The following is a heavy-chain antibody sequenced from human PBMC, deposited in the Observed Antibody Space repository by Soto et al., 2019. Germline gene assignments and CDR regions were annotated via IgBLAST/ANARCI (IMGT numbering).Heavy chain of an antibody. CDR3: AAGSSSSWYLGYFDYYYYGMDV. Sequence: ASVKVSCKASGFTFTSSAVQWVRQARGQRLEWIGWIVVGSGNTNYAQNFQERVTITRDMSTSTAYMELSSLRSEDTAVYYCAAGSSSSWYLGYFDYYYYGMDVWGQGTTVTVS. J-gene: IGHJ6*02. CDR2: IVVGSGNT. D-gene: IGHD6-13*01. CDR1: GFTFTSSA. V-gene: IGHV1-58*01.